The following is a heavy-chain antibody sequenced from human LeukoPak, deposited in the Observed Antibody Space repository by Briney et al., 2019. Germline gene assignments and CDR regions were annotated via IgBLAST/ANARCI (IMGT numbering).Heavy chain of an antibody. J-gene: IGHJ5*02. Sequence: PSETLSLTCTVSGGSISSYYWSWIRQPPGKGLEWIGYIYYSGSTNYNPSLKSRVTISVDTSKNQFSLKLSSVTAADTAVYYCARDLRRLQDYNWFDPWGQGTLVTVSS. D-gene: IGHD5-24*01. CDR3: ARDLRRLQDYNWFDP. CDR1: GGSISSYY. V-gene: IGHV4-59*01. CDR2: IYYSGST.